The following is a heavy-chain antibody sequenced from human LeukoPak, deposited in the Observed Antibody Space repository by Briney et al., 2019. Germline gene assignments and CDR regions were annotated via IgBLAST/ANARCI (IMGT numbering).Heavy chain of an antibody. Sequence: GASVKVSCKASGYTFTSYDINWVRQATGQGLEWMGWMNPNSGNTGYAQKFQGRVTMTRNTSISTAYMELSSLRSEDTAVYYCANSQYSSGWFDYWGQGTLVTVSS. D-gene: IGHD6-19*01. V-gene: IGHV1-8*01. J-gene: IGHJ4*02. CDR2: MNPNSGNT. CDR3: ANSQYSSGWFDY. CDR1: GYTFTSYD.